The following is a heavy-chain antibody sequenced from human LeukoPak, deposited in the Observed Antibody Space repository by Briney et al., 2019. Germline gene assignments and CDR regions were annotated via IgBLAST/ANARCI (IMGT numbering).Heavy chain of an antibody. J-gene: IGHJ5*02. D-gene: IGHD3-10*01. Sequence: SQTLSLTCTVSGGSISSGGYYWSWTRQHPGKGLEWIGYIYYSGSTYYNPSLKSRVTISVDTSKNQFSLKLSSVTAADTAVYYCARAPSGAWFDPWGQGTLVTVSS. V-gene: IGHV4-31*03. CDR2: IYYSGST. CDR3: ARAPSGAWFDP. CDR1: GGSISSGGYY.